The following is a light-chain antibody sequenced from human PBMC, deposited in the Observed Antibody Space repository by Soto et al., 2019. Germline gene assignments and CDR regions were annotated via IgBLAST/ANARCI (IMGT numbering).Light chain of an antibody. CDR2: EVG. V-gene: IGLV2-14*01. J-gene: IGLJ2*01. CDR3: SSYTSAFTVV. CDR1: SSDVGGYNY. Sequence: QSVLTQPASVSGSPGQSITISCTGTSSDVGGYNYVSWYQQHPGKAPKLMIYEVGHRPSGVSNRFSGSKSGNTASLTISGLQAEEEADYYCSSYTSAFTVVFGGGTKVTVL.